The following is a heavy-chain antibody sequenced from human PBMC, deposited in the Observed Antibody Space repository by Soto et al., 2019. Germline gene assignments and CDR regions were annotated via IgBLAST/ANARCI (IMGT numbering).Heavy chain of an antibody. CDR2: IYYSGST. Sequence: SETLSLTCTVSGVSISSGGYYWTWIRQHPQKGLEWIGHIYYSGSTYYNPSLKSRVTVSVDKSKNQFSLKLSSVTAADTAVYSCARTPWDGYTGYYFDYWGQGTLVTVSS. D-gene: IGHD5-18*01. CDR1: GVSISSGGYY. CDR3: ARTPWDGYTGYYFDY. J-gene: IGHJ4*02. V-gene: IGHV4-31*03.